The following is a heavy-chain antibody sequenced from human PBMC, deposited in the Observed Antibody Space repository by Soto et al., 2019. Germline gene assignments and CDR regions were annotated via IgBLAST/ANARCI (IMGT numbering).Heavy chain of an antibody. V-gene: IGHV4-59*01. D-gene: IGHD3-22*01. CDR2: IYYSGST. CDR3: ARYHYYDSSGYQNYGMDV. CDR1: GCSISSYY. Sequence: TLSLTCTVSGCSISSYYWIWIRQPPGKGLEWIGYIYYSGSTNYNPSLKSRVTISVDTSKNQFSLKLSSVTAADTAVYYCARYHYYDSSGYQNYGMDVWGQGTTVTVSS. J-gene: IGHJ6*02.